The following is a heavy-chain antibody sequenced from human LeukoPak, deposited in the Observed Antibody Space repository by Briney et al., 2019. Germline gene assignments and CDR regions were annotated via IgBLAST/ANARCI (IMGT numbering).Heavy chain of an antibody. Sequence: GGSLRLSCSASGFAFSSYAIHWVRQAPGKALEYVSVIGNNGGSTYYADSVKGRFTMSRDNSKNTLYLQMSSLRTEDSAVYYCVRGGGVRLASFFDSWGQGILVTVSS. CDR3: VRGGGVRLASFFDS. D-gene: IGHD3-10*01. CDR2: IGNNGGST. J-gene: IGHJ4*02. V-gene: IGHV3-64D*09. CDR1: GFAFSSYA.